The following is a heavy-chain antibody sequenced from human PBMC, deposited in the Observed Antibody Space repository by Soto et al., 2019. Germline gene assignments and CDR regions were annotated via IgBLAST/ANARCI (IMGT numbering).Heavy chain of an antibody. CDR3: ARFDPGPYYFDF. J-gene: IGHJ4*02. CDR1: GGFIGTGGYY. Sequence: PSETLSLTCTVSGGFIGTGGYYWNWIRQHPGEGLEWIGYIHDSGSTYDNPSLRGRVTMSLDTSNNQFSLKLSSVTAADTAIYYCARFDPGPYYFDFWGRGTLVTVSS. CDR2: IHDSGST. V-gene: IGHV4-31*03. D-gene: IGHD3-9*01.